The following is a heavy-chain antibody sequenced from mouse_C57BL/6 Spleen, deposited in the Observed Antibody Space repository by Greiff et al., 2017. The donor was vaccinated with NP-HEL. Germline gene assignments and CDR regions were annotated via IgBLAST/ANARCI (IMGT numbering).Heavy chain of an antibody. CDR2: IHPNSGST. Sequence: QVQLQQPGAELVKPGASVKLSCKASGYTFTSYWMHWVKQRPGQGLEWIGMIHPNSGSTNYNEKFKSKATLTVDKSSSTAYMQLSSLTSEDSAVYDCSNLTETFWYFDVWGTGTTVTVSS. CDR3: SNLTETFWYFDV. D-gene: IGHD4-1*01. V-gene: IGHV1-64*01. J-gene: IGHJ1*03. CDR1: GYTFTSYW.